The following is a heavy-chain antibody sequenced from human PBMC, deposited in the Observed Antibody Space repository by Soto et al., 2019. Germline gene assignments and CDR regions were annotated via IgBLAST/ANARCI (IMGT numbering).Heavy chain of an antibody. CDR3: AREGIGYCSGAGCYSSSDALDI. D-gene: IGHD2-15*01. V-gene: IGHV1-2*02. Sequence: GASVKVSCKASGYTLTGFYIHWVRQAPGQGPEWMGWMNPNSGDTNYAQKFQGRVTMTRDSSISTAYMELSRLRPDDTAVYYCAREGIGYCSGAGCYSSSDALDIWG. CDR2: MNPNSGDT. CDR1: GYTLTGFY. J-gene: IGHJ3*02.